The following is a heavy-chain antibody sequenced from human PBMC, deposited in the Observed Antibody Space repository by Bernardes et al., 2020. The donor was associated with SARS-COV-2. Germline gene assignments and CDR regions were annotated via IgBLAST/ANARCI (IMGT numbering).Heavy chain of an antibody. CDR3: ARAHPPTASGAFDL. V-gene: IGHV4-31*03. J-gene: IGHJ3*01. CDR2: IYYRGTT. Sequence: SETLSLTCIVSGGSIDSGHFYWSWIRQHPGKGLEWIGYIYYRGTTYYNPSLQSRVTMAVDTSKSQFSLELTSVTDADTAIYYCARAHPPTASGAFDLWGQGKMVNVSS. CDR1: GGSIDSGHFY. D-gene: IGHD2-21*02.